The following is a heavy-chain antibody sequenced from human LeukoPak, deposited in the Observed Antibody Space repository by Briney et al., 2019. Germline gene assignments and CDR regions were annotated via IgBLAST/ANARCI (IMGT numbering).Heavy chain of an antibody. CDR3: ARPGQLGSLYYGMDV. J-gene: IGHJ6*02. V-gene: IGHV4-34*01. D-gene: IGHD3-10*01. CDR1: GGSFSGYH. Sequence: SETLSLTCAVYGGSFSGYHWSWIRQPPGKGLEWIGEINHSGGTNYNPSLKSRVTMSVGTSKNQFSLKLSSVTAADTAVYYCARPGQLGSLYYGMDVWGQGTTVTVS. CDR2: INHSGGT.